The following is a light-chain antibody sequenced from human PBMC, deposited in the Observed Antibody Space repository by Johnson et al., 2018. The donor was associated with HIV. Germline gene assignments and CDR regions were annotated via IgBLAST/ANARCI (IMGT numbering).Light chain of an antibody. CDR2: ENN. J-gene: IGLJ1*01. CDR1: SSNIGNNY. Sequence: QSVLTQAPSVSAAPGQKVTISCSGSSSNIGNNYVSWYQQLPGTAPKLLIYENNKRPSGIPDRFSGSKSGTSATLDITGLPTGDEADYYCETWDSSLSAGVFGTGTKVTVL. V-gene: IGLV1-51*02. CDR3: ETWDSSLSAGV.